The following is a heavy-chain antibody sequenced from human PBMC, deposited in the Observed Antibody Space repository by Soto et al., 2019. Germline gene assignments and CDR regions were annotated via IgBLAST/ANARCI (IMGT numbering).Heavy chain of an antibody. J-gene: IGHJ4*02. CDR1: GYTFTHYY. D-gene: IGHD6-13*01. V-gene: IGHV1-46*01. CDR2: INPASGST. Sequence: QVQLVQSGAEVKKPGASVKLSCRTSGYTFTHYYIHWVRQAPGQGLEWLGIINPASGSTNYAQDFPGRVTLTMDTSKTTVYMDLRSLNAEDPAIFYCARDLAAGDHWGQGTLVTVSS. CDR3: ARDLAAGDH.